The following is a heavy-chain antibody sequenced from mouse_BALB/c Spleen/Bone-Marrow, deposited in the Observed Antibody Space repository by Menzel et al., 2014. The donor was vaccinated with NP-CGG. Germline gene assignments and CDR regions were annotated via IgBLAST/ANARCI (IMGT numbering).Heavy chain of an antibody. D-gene: IGHD1-1*01. V-gene: IGHV7-3*02. CDR2: IRNKANGYTT. Sequence: EVNLAESGGGLVQPGGSLRLSCATSYFTFTDYYMSWVRQPPGKALERLGFIRNKANGYTTEYSASVKGRFTISRDNSQSILYLQINTLRAEDSATYYCARDTYGRDYWGQGTTLTVSS. J-gene: IGHJ2*01. CDR3: ARDTYGRDY. CDR1: YFTFTDYY.